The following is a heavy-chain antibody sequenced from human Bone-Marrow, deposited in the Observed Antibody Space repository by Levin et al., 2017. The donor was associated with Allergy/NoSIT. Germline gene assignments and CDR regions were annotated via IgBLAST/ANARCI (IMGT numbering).Heavy chain of an antibody. J-gene: IGHJ4*02. CDR1: GFTFNSYG. D-gene: IGHD3-10*01. CDR2: ISGSAANT. CDR3: AKCRGAYGSGSFSNYFDY. V-gene: IGHV3-23*01. Sequence: PGGSLRLSCAASGFTFNSYGMSWVRQAPGQGLEWVSAISGSAANTYYADSVKGRFTISRDNSKNTLYLQMNSLRAEDTAIYYCAKCRGAYGSGSFSNYFDYWGQGTLVTVSS.